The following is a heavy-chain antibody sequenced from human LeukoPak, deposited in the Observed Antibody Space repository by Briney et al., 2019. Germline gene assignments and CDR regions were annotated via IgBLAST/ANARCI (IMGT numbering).Heavy chain of an antibody. V-gene: IGHV1-2*02. CDR1: GYTFTCYY. CDR3: AREAIVGATTWFDP. Sequence: ASVKVSCKASGYTFTCYYMHWVRQAPGQGLEWMGWINPNSGGTNYAQKFQGRVTMTRDTSISTAYMELSRLRSDDTAVYYCAREAIVGATTWFDPWGQGTLVTVSS. D-gene: IGHD1-26*01. J-gene: IGHJ5*02. CDR2: INPNSGGT.